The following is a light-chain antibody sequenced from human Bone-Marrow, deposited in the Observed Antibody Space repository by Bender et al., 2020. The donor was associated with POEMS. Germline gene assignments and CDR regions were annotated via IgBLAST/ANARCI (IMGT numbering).Light chain of an antibody. CDR1: NFNIGRHY. CDR3: AAWDDTQSGTM. Sequence: QSVLTQPPSVSGTPGQRVTISCSGSNFNIGRHYVYWYQQLPGTAPKLLIYRNNQRPSGVPDRFSGSQSGTSVSLTISGLRSEDEGDYYCAAWDDTQSGTMFGGGTKLTVL. J-gene: IGLJ3*02. V-gene: IGLV1-47*01. CDR2: RNN.